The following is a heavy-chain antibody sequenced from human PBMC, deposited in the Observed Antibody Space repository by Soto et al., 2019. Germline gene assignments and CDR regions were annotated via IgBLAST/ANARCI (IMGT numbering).Heavy chain of an antibody. V-gene: IGHV5-10-1*01. Sequence: SGESLKISCKGSGYSFTNYWINWVRQMPGKGLEWIGRIDPSDSHTNYSPSFQGHVSISADKSSSTAYLQWSSLQASDTGMYYCARRPTYYGSGSNYYYGMDVWGQGTTVTVSS. CDR2: IDPSDSHT. CDR1: GYSFTNYW. D-gene: IGHD3-10*01. J-gene: IGHJ6*02. CDR3: ARRPTYYGSGSNYYYGMDV.